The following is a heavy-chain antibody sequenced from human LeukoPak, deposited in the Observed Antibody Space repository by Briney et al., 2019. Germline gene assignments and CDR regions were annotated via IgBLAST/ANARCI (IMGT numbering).Heavy chain of an antibody. Sequence: PGGSLRLSCAASGFTFSSYSMNWVRQAPGKGLEWVSYISSSSSTIYYADSVKGRFTISRDNAKNSLYLQMNSLRAEDTAVFYCARGGGEVDYWGQGTLVTVSS. CDR2: ISSSSSTI. V-gene: IGHV3-48*04. J-gene: IGHJ4*02. CDR1: GFTFSSYS. CDR3: ARGGGEVDY. D-gene: IGHD3-16*01.